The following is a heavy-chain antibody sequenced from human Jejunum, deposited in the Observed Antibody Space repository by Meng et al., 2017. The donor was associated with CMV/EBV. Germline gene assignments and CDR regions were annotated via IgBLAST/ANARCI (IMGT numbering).Heavy chain of an antibody. CDR2: IYTSGST. CDR1: AGPISGYY. V-gene: IGHV4-4*07. J-gene: IGHJ5*01. D-gene: IGHD1-26*01. Sequence: QVLLQESGPGLVKSSETLSLTCFVSAGPISGYYWGWIRQPAGKGLEWIGRIYTSGSTHYNPSLKSRLTMSVDLAKNQISLKLSSVTAADTAVYYCARESGSYYWFDPWGQGTLVTVSS. CDR3: ARESGSYYWFDP.